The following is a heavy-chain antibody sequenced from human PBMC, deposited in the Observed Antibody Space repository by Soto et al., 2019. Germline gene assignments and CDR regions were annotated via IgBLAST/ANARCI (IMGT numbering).Heavy chain of an antibody. CDR1: GDSISNGYYY. CDR2: IASSGST. D-gene: IGHD3-16*02. V-gene: IGHV4-30-4*01. Sequence: SETLSLTCTVSGDSISNGYYYWSWIRQPPGRGLEWIGYIASSGSTYYNPSLKSRLTMSVDMSKNQFSLKLTSVTAADTAVYYCASRYLYWGQGLLVTVSS. J-gene: IGHJ4*02. CDR3: ASRYLY.